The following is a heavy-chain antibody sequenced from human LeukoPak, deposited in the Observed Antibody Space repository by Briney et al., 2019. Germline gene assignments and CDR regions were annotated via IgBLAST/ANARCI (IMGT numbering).Heavy chain of an antibody. D-gene: IGHD4-23*01. J-gene: IGHJ4*02. CDR2: SGTKVISYAT. Sequence: QPGGSLKLSCAASGFTFSGSAMHWVRQASGKGLEWVGRSGTKVISYATAYAASVNGRFTISRDDSKNTAYLQMNSLKTEDTAVYYCTTTTVVTKLFDYWGQGTLVTV. V-gene: IGHV3-73*01. CDR1: GFTFSGSA. CDR3: TTTTVVTKLFDY.